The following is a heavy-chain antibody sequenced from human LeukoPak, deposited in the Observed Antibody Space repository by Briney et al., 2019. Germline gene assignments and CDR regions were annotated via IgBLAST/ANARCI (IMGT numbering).Heavy chain of an antibody. CDR1: GFSFSNYW. J-gene: IGHJ4*02. CDR3: ARAMVRGVTPDY. D-gene: IGHD3-10*01. V-gene: IGHV3-7*04. CDR2: IKHDGSEQ. Sequence: GGSLRLSCAASGFSFSNYWMSWVRQAPGKGLAWVANIKHDGSEQYYADSVKGRFTISRDNSKNTLYLQMNSLRAEDTAVYYCARAMVRGVTPDYWGQGTLVTVSS.